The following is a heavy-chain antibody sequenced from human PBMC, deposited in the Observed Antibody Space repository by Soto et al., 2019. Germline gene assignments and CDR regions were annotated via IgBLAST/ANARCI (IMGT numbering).Heavy chain of an antibody. CDR2: ISGHDGKT. D-gene: IGHD6-13*01. CDR3: ATAGAAAPGTRFLPH. V-gene: IGHV1-18*01. Sequence: QVQLVQSGTELKAPGASVRVSCKTSGYTFIDFGISWVRQAPGQGLEWMGWISGHDGKTNYAQNVQGRVTLTTDTSASTAYLETRSLRSDDTAVYYCATAGAAAPGTRFLPHWGQGTQVIVSS. J-gene: IGHJ1*01. CDR1: GYTFIDFG.